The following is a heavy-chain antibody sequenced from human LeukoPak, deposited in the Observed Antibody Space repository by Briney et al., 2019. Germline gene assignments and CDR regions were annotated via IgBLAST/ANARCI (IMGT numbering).Heavy chain of an antibody. V-gene: IGHV4-59*01. Sequence: SETLSLTCTVSGGSISSYYWSWIRQPPGKGLEWIGYIYDSGSTNYNPSLKSRVTISVDTSKNQFSLKLSSVTAADTAVYYCACLTTADALHIWGQGTMVTVSS. CDR1: GGSISSYY. D-gene: IGHD3-22*01. CDR3: ACLTTADALHI. J-gene: IGHJ3*02. CDR2: IYDSGST.